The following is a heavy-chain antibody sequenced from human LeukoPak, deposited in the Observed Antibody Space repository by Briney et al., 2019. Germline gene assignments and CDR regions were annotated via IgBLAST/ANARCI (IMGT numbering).Heavy chain of an antibody. CDR3: AKDRGDGYNFPDAFDI. D-gene: IGHD5-24*01. J-gene: IGHJ3*02. CDR2: ISWNSGSI. Sequence: GGSLRLSCAASGFTFSSYAMSWVRQAPGKGLEWVSGISWNSGSIGYADSVKGRFTISRDNAKNSLYLQMNSLRAEDTALYYCAKDRGDGYNFPDAFDIWGQGTMVTVSS. CDR1: GFTFSSYA. V-gene: IGHV3-9*01.